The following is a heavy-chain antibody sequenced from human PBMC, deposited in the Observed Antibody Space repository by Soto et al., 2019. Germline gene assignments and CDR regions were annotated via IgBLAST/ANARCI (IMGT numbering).Heavy chain of an antibody. J-gene: IGHJ3*02. D-gene: IGHD4-17*01. CDR2: ISGSGGST. CDR1: GFTFSSYA. Sequence: GESLKISCAASGFTFSSYAMSWVRQAPGKGLEWVSAISGSGGSTYYADSVKGRFTISRDNSKNTLYLQMNSLRAEDTAVYYCAKDHPYGGNPDAFDIWGQGTMVTVSS. CDR3: AKDHPYGGNPDAFDI. V-gene: IGHV3-23*01.